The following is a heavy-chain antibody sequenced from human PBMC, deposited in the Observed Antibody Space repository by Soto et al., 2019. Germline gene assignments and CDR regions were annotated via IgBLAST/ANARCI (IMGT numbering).Heavy chain of an antibody. V-gene: IGHV3-30-3*01. J-gene: IGHJ4*02. Sequence: PXGSLKLSCAASGFTFINYAMHWVHQAPGKGLEWVAVISYDGSNKYYADSVKGRFTISRDNSKNTMYLQMNSLSAEDTAVYHCARDQVKGTMTILWGQGTLVTVSS. D-gene: IGHD4-17*01. CDR2: ISYDGSNK. CDR3: ARDQVKGTMTIL. CDR1: GFTFINYA.